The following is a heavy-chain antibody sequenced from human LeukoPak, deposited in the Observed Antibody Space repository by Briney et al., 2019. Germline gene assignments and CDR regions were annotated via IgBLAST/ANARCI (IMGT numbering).Heavy chain of an antibody. CDR2: LSTSSSYI. Sequence: GGSLRLSCAASGFTFSSYSMNWVRQAPGKGLEWVSSLSTSSSYIYYADSLKGRFTISRDNAKNSLSLQMNSLRAEDTAVYYCARDPYNGSYGDDYYYYMDVWGKGTTVTTSS. D-gene: IGHD1-26*01. CDR3: ARDPYNGSYGDDYYYYMDV. J-gene: IGHJ6*03. CDR1: GFTFSSYS. V-gene: IGHV3-21*01.